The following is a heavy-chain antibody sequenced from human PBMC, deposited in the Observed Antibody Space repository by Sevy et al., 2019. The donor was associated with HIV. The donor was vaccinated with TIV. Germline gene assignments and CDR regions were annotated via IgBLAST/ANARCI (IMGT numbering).Heavy chain of an antibody. V-gene: IGHV3-30*18. D-gene: IGHD6-19*01. CDR3: AKDLGIAVPTPLTTEYYYYYGMDV. J-gene: IGHJ6*02. CDR1: GFTFSSYG. CDR2: ISYDGSNK. Sequence: GGSLRLSCAASGFTFSSYGMHWVRQAPGKGLEWVAVISYDGSNKYYADSVKGRFTISRDNSKNTLYLQMNGLRAEDTAVYYCAKDLGIAVPTPLTTEYYYYYGMDVWGQGTTVTVSS.